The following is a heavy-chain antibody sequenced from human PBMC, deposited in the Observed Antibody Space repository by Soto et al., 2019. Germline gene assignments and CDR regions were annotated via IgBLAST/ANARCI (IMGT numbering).Heavy chain of an antibody. Sequence: QVQLVESGGGVVQPGRSLRLSCAASGFTFSSYAMHWVRQAPGKGLEWVAVISYDGSNKYYADSVKGRFTISRDNSKNTLYLQMNSLRAEDTAVYYCARERGEQWLETGVDYWGQGTLVTVSS. CDR3: ARERGEQWLETGVDY. V-gene: IGHV3-30-3*01. D-gene: IGHD6-19*01. CDR2: ISYDGSNK. CDR1: GFTFSSYA. J-gene: IGHJ4*02.